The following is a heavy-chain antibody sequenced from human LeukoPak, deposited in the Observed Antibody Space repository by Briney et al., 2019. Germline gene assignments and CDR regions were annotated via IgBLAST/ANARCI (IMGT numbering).Heavy chain of an antibody. CDR2: IKEDGSAK. V-gene: IGHV3-7*01. CDR1: GLSFSSYW. Sequence: GGSLRLSCAASGLSFSSYWMTWVRQAPGKGLERVANIKEDGSAKSYVDSVKGRFTISRDNAKNSLYLQMNSLRVEDTAVYYCARDYDYFSGHNLDAYDIWGQGTTVT. CDR3: ARDYDYFSGHNLDAYDI. J-gene: IGHJ3*02. D-gene: IGHD2-15*01.